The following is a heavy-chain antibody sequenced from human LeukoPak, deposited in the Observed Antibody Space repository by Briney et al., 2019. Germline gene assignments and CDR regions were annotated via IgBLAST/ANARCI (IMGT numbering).Heavy chain of an antibody. CDR3: ASGRSLNYYDSSGYFLDP. D-gene: IGHD3-22*01. J-gene: IGHJ5*02. Sequence: GASVKVSCKASGYTFTSYDINWVRQATGQGLEWMGWMNPNSGNTGYAQKFQGRVTITRNTSISTAYMELSSLRSEDTAVYYCASGRSLNYYDSSGYFLDPWGQGTLVTVSS. CDR2: MNPNSGNT. CDR1: GYTFTSYD. V-gene: IGHV1-8*03.